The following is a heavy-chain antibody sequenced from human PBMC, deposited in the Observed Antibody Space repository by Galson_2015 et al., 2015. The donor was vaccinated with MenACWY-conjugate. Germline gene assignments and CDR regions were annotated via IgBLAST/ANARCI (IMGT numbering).Heavy chain of an antibody. D-gene: IGHD4-17*01. CDR2: IYHTGST. Sequence: ETLSLTCAVSGGSITSSDHWWGWIRQSPGKGLQWVGSIYHTGSTYYSPSLKSRVTISVDTSNNQFSLRLTSLTAADTAVYYCARHQYRSYGAGVEYFDSWGRGTLVTVSS. CDR3: ARHQYRSYGAGVEYFDS. CDR1: GGSITSSDHW. J-gene: IGHJ4*02. V-gene: IGHV4-39*01.